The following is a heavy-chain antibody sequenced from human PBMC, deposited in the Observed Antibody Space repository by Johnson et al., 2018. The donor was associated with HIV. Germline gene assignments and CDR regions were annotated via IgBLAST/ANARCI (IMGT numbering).Heavy chain of an antibody. J-gene: IGHJ3*02. Sequence: MLLVESGGGVVQPGRSLRLSCAASGFTFDDYDMTWVRQPPGKGLEWVSGINWNGGSTGYADSVKGRFTISRDNSKNTLYLQMNSLRAGDTAVYYCAREVGSWYSSSSGDRLWRAFDIWGQGTMVTVSS. CDR1: GFTFDDYD. CDR3: AREVGSWYSSSSGDRLWRAFDI. D-gene: IGHD6-6*01. CDR2: INWNGGST. V-gene: IGHV3-20*04.